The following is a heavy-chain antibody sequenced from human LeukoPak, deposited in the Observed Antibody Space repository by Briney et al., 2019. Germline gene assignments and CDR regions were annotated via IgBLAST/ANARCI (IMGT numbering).Heavy chain of an antibody. CDR2: ITSTSHL. V-gene: IGHV3-21*01. CDR1: GXTFEINT. D-gene: IGHD3-22*01. J-gene: IGHJ4*02. CDR3: AKDTYYFESIGSPRPALNDN. Sequence: GGSLRLSWAASGXTFEINTMNWVRQAPGKGLEWVSSITSTSHLYYADSVRGRFTVSRDNAKNSPYLQMNSLRAEDTAVYYCAKDTYYFESIGSPRPALNDNWGQGTLVTVSS.